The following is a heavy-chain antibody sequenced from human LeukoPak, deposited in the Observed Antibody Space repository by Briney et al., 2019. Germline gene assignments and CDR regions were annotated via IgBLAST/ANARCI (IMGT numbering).Heavy chain of an antibody. V-gene: IGHV3-23*01. CDR1: GFTFSSYG. CDR3: AKVGQNYDILTYYFDY. Sequence: GGSLRLSCAASGFTFSSYGMSWVRQAPGKGLEWVSAISGSGGSTYYADSVKGRFTISRDTSKNALYLQMNSLRVEDTALYYCAKVGQNYDILTYYFDYWGQGTLVTVSS. D-gene: IGHD3-9*01. CDR2: ISGSGGST. J-gene: IGHJ4*02.